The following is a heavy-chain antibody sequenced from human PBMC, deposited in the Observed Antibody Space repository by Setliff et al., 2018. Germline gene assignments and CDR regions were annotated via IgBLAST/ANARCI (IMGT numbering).Heavy chain of an antibody. J-gene: IGHJ3*02. Sequence: ASVKVSCQASGYTFTSHYMHWVRQAPGLGREWMGTINPSSGRTSYAQKFQGRVTMTRDTSTSTVYMDMSSLRSEDTAVYYCARDVFPYHYEGAFDIWGQGTMVTVSS. CDR3: ARDVFPYHYEGAFDI. D-gene: IGHD3-22*01. CDR1: GYTFTSHY. CDR2: INPSSGRT. V-gene: IGHV1-46*01.